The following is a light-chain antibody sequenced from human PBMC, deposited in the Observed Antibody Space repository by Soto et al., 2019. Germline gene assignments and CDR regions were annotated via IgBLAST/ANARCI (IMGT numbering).Light chain of an antibody. Sequence: DIVLTQSPGTLSLSPGERATLSCRASQSVRSTYLAWYQQKPGQPPKLLIYWASIRESGVPDRFSGSGSGTDFTLTISSLQTEDVAVYYCQQFYTTPLTFGGGTKVDIK. CDR3: QQFYTTPLT. CDR1: QSVRSTY. CDR2: WAS. J-gene: IGKJ4*01. V-gene: IGKV4-1*01.